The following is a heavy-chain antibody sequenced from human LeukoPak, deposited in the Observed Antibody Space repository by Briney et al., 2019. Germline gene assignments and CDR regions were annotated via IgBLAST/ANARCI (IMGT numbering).Heavy chain of an antibody. CDR2: ICYDGSSK. CDR1: GFTFSSYA. Sequence: PGGSLRLSCAASGFTFSSYAMHWVRQAPGKGLEWVAGICYDGSSKYYADSVKGRFTISRDNSKNTLYLQMNSLRAEDTAVYYCARGAVDERTLFLPGIAAAGIDYWGQGTLVTVSS. V-gene: IGHV3-33*01. J-gene: IGHJ4*02. CDR3: ARGAVDERTLFLPGIAAAGIDY. D-gene: IGHD6-13*01.